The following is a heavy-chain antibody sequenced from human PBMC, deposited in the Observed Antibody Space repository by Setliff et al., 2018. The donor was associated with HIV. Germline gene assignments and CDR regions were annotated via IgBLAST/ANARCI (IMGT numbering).Heavy chain of an antibody. CDR1: GDTLSIHP. Sequence: ASVKVSCKASGDTLSIHPISWVRQAPGRGLDWMGRIDTDNGYRRYSPKLQGRVTITKDTSANTAYMELRGLRSEDTAVYYCARWCAAAGCYPAIYHFDSWGQGTLVTVSS. V-gene: IGHV1-3*04. CDR2: IDTDNGYR. J-gene: IGHJ4*02. CDR3: ARWCAAAGCYPAIYHFDS. D-gene: IGHD2-2*01.